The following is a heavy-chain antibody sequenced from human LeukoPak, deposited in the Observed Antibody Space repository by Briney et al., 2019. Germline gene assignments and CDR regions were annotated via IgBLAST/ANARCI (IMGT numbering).Heavy chain of an antibody. CDR1: GFTFSSYA. CDR2: ISWNSGSI. J-gene: IGHJ6*02. CDR3: AKDMAVGAWAYYYGMDV. V-gene: IGHV3-9*01. D-gene: IGHD1-26*01. Sequence: GGSLRLSCAASGFTFSSYAMSWVRQAPGKGLEWVSGISWNSGSIGYADSVKGRFTISRDNAKNSLYLQMNSLRAEDTALYYCAKDMAVGAWAYYYGMDVWGQGTTVTVFS.